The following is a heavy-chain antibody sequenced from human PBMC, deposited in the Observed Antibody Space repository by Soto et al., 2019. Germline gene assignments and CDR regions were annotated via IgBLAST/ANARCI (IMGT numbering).Heavy chain of an antibody. CDR3: AWLPKVVTLLDRVFDI. D-gene: IGHD2-21*02. CDR1: GGSISSGGYY. J-gene: IGHJ3*02. CDR2: IYYSGST. V-gene: IGHV4-31*03. Sequence: QVQLQESGPGLVKPSQTLSLTCTVSGGSISSGGYYWSWIRQHPGKGLEWIGYIYYSGSTYYNPSLKSRVTISVDTSKNQCSLKLSSVTAADTAVYYCAWLPKVVTLLDRVFDIWGQGTMVTVSS.